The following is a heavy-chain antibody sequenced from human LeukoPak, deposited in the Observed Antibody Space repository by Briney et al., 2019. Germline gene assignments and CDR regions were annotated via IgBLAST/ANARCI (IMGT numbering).Heavy chain of an antibody. CDR2: ISYDGSNK. CDR1: GFTFSSYG. Sequence: GRSLRLSCAASGFTFSSYGMHWVRQAPGKGLEWVAVISYDGSNKYYADSVKGRFTISRDNSKNTLYLQMNSLRAEDTAVYYCARVTEPLGDYFDYWGQGTLVTVSS. V-gene: IGHV3-30*03. J-gene: IGHJ4*02. CDR3: ARVTEPLGDYFDY. D-gene: IGHD1-26*01.